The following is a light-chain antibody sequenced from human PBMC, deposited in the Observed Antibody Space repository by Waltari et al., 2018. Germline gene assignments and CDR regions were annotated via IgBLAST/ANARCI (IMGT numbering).Light chain of an antibody. Sequence: QSALTQPRSVSGSPGQSVTLSSTGPNSDVGASNYGSWYQHPPGKAPNLVIYDVDKRPSGVPDRFSGSKAGNTASLTISGLQTDDEADYYCCSYAGRYTSVFGGGTKVTVL. CDR1: NSDVGASNY. CDR2: DVD. CDR3: CSYAGRYTSV. V-gene: IGLV2-11*01. J-gene: IGLJ2*01.